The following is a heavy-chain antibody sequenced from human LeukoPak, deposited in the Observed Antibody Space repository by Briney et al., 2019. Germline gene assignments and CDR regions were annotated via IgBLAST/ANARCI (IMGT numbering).Heavy chain of an antibody. CDR1: GFTFSSYS. J-gene: IGHJ4*02. D-gene: IGHD1-14*01. Sequence: PGGSLRLSCAAPGFTFSSYSMNWVRQAPGKGLEWVSSISSSSSYIYYAGSVKGRFTISRDNAKNSLYLQMNSLRAEDTAVYYCARGTLNIPGEHGAFDYWGQGTLVTVSS. V-gene: IGHV3-21*01. CDR3: ARGTLNIPGEHGAFDY. CDR2: ISSSSSYI.